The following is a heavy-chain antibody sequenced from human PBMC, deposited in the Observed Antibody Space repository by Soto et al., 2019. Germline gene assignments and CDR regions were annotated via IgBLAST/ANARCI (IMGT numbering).Heavy chain of an antibody. D-gene: IGHD6-19*01. CDR3: ARHSTNKGWYYGWFDP. CDR1: GDSISSVAHY. CDR2: LYYTGST. J-gene: IGHJ5*02. Sequence: SETLSLTCSVSGDSISSVAHYWAWVRQPPGKGLEWIGSLYYTGSTYYNPSLKSRAAISIDTSKNQFSLNLMSTTAAGTAVYYCARHSTNKGWYYGWFDPWGHGTLVTVSS. V-gene: IGHV4-39*01.